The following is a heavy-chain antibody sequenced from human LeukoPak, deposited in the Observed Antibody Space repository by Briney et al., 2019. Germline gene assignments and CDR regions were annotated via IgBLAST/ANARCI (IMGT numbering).Heavy chain of an antibody. CDR1: GFTFSSYW. CDR3: AKSRSGSYDY. J-gene: IGHJ4*02. Sequence: GGSLRLSCAASGFTFSSYWMHWVRQAPGKGLEWVSTISAGVYYADSVKGRFTISRDNSKNTLYLQMNSLRAEDTAVYYCAKSRSGSYDYWGQGTLVTVSS. V-gene: IGHV3-23*01. D-gene: IGHD1-26*01. CDR2: ISAGV.